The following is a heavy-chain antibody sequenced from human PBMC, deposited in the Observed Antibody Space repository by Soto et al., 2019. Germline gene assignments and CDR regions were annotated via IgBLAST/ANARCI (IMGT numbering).Heavy chain of an antibody. CDR3: AKDGCSSTSCYGLDY. Sequence: ESGGGLVQPGRSLRLSCAASGFTFDDYAMHWVRQAPGKGLEWVSSISWNSGSIGYADSVKGRFTISRDNAKNSLYLQMNSLRAEDTALYYCAKDGCSSTSCYGLDYWGQGTLVTVSS. J-gene: IGHJ4*02. D-gene: IGHD2-2*01. CDR2: ISWNSGSI. CDR1: GFTFDDYA. V-gene: IGHV3-9*01.